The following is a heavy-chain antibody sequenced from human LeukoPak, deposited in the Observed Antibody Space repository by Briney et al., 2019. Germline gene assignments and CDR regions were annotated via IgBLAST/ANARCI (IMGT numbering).Heavy chain of an antibody. CDR2: IFYVGST. J-gene: IGHJ3*02. V-gene: IGHV4-59*11. D-gene: IGHD3-22*01. CDR1: GDSIGSHY. CDR3: ARDYYDSRGEAFDI. Sequence: SETLSLTCTVSGDSIGSHYWSWIRQPPGKGLGWIGYIFYVGSTNYNPSLKSRVTISVDTSKNQFSLKLNTVTAADTAVYYCARDYYDSRGEAFDIWGQGTMVTVSS.